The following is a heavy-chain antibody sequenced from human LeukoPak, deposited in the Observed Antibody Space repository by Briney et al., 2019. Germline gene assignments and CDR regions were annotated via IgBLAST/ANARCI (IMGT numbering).Heavy chain of an antibody. J-gene: IGHJ3*02. Sequence: PSETLSLTCTVSGGSISSYYWSWIRQPAGKGLEWIGRIYTCGSTNYNPSLKSRVTMSVDTSKNQFSLKLSSVTAADTAVYYCARDRVGAGGSAFDIWGQGTMVTVSS. CDR2: IYTCGST. CDR1: GGSISSYY. CDR3: ARDRVGAGGSAFDI. D-gene: IGHD1-26*01. V-gene: IGHV4-4*07.